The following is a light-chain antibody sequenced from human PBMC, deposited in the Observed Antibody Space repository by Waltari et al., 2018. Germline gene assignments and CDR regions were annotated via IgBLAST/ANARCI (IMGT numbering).Light chain of an antibody. Sequence: TCGGNNIGSKNVHWYQQKPGQAPVLVIYRDSNRPSGIPERFSGSNSGNTATLTISRAQAGDEADYYCQVWDSSTAYVVFGGGTKLTVL. CDR2: RDS. CDR3: QVWDSSTAYVV. V-gene: IGLV3-9*01. CDR1: NIGSKN. J-gene: IGLJ2*01.